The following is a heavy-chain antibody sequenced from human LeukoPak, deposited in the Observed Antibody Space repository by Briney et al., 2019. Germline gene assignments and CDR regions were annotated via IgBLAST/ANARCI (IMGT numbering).Heavy chain of an antibody. CDR2: IKQDGSEK. V-gene: IGHV3-7*01. Sequence: WGSLRLSCAASGFTFRSGWMSWVRQAPGKGLELVANIKQDGSEKYYVDSVKGRFTISRDNAKNSLYLQMNSLRAEDTAVYYCAREGGRLNWFDPWGQGTLVTVSS. J-gene: IGHJ5*02. CDR1: GFTFRSGW. D-gene: IGHD2-15*01. CDR3: AREGGRLNWFDP.